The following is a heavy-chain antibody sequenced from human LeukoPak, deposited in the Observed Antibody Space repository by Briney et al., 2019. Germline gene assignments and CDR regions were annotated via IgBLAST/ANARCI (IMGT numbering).Heavy chain of an antibody. Sequence: SVKVSCKASGGTFSSYAISWVRQAPGQGLEWMGGIIPIFGTANYAQKFQGRVTITTDESTSTAYMELSSLRPEDTAVCYCAREGYSSGRAAALDHWGQGTLVTVSS. CDR2: IIPIFGTA. D-gene: IGHD3-22*01. V-gene: IGHV1-69*05. CDR3: AREGYSSGRAAALDH. J-gene: IGHJ4*02. CDR1: GGTFSSYA.